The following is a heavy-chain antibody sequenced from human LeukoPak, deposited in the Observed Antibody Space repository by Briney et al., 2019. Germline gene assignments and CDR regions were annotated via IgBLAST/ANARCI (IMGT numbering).Heavy chain of an antibody. Sequence: ASVKVSCKASGYTFTGYYMHWVRQAPGQGLEWMGWINPNSGGTNYAQKFQGRVTMTRDTSISTAYMELRSLRSDDTAVYYCAREGPMIVVANFDYWGQGTLVTVSS. CDR2: INPNSGGT. V-gene: IGHV1-2*02. J-gene: IGHJ4*02. D-gene: IGHD3-22*01. CDR3: AREGPMIVVANFDY. CDR1: GYTFTGYY.